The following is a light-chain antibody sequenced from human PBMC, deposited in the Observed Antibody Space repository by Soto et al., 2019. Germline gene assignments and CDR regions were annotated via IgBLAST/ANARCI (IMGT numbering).Light chain of an antibody. CDR3: QQQYRYSWT. Sequence: DIQMTQSPSTLSGSVGDRVTITCRASQTISSRLALYQQKPGKAPTRLLYDAASLRSGGPPGMIGSGSWRELTLTIICLQYEDYATYYCQQQYRYSWTFGQGTKVDI. V-gene: IGKV1-5*01. CDR1: QTISSR. J-gene: IGKJ1*01. CDR2: DAA.